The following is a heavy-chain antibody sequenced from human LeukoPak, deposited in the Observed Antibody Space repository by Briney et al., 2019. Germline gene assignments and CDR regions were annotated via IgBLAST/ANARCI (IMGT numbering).Heavy chain of an antibody. D-gene: IGHD1-14*01. CDR3: AQGIHY. CDR1: GFTFSSYG. V-gene: IGHV3-33*08. J-gene: IGHJ4*02. CDR2: IWYGGSNK. Sequence: GGSLRLSCAASGFTFSSYGMHWVRQAPGKGLEWVAVIWYGGSNKYYADSVKGRFTISRDNSKNTLYLQMNSLRAEDTAVYYCAQGIHYWGQGTLVTVSS.